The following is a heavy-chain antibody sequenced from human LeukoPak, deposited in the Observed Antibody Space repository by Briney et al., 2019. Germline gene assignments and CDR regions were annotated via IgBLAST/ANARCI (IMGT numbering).Heavy chain of an antibody. CDR1: GGSFSGYY. D-gene: IGHD2-8*01. Sequence: SETLSLTCAVYGGSFSGYYWSWIRQPPGKGLEWIGEINHSGSTNYNPSLKSRVTISVDTSKNQSSLKLSSVTAADTAVYYCASLPYCTNGVCSTNYFDYWGQGTLVTVSS. CDR2: INHSGST. CDR3: ASLPYCTNGVCSTNYFDY. V-gene: IGHV4-34*01. J-gene: IGHJ4*02.